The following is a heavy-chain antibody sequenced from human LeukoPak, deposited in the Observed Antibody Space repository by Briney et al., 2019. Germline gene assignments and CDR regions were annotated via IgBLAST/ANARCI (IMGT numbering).Heavy chain of an antibody. D-gene: IGHD7-27*01. CDR2: IYYSGSEST. J-gene: IGHJ3*02. Sequence: SKTLSLTCTVSGGSISGHYWSWIRQPPGKGLEWIGNIYYSGSESTNYNPSFKSRVAISTDTSKNHFSLKLSSVAAADTAVYYCAREKTGAGAFDIWGQGTMVTVSS. CDR3: AREKTGAGAFDI. CDR1: GGSISGHY. V-gene: IGHV4-59*11.